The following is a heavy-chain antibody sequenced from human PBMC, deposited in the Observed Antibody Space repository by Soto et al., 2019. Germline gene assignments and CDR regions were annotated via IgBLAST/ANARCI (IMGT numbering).Heavy chain of an antibody. D-gene: IGHD2-2*01. Sequence: QVQLVQSGAEVKKPGSSVKVSCKASGGTFSSYTISWVRQAPGQGLEWMGRIIPILGIANYAQKFQGRVTITADKSTSTAYMELSSLRSEDTAVYYCARGKDYCSSTRCPYPHDYWGQGTLVTVSS. CDR2: IIPILGIA. V-gene: IGHV1-69*02. J-gene: IGHJ4*02. CDR1: GGTFSSYT. CDR3: ARGKDYCSSTRCPYPHDY.